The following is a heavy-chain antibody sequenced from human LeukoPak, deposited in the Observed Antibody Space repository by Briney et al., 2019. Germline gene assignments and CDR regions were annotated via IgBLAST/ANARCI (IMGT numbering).Heavy chain of an antibody. V-gene: IGHV3-21*04. J-gene: IGHJ3*01. D-gene: IGHD3-10*01. Sequence: PGGSLRLSCAASGFTFSIYSMNCVRQAPGKGLEWVSSISSSSSYIYYADSVKGRFTISRDNAKNSLYLQMNGLRAEDTALYYCAKVVGIWIGEMFDAFDVWGHGTMVAVSS. CDR3: AKVVGIWIGEMFDAFDV. CDR2: ISSSSSYI. CDR1: GFTFSIYS.